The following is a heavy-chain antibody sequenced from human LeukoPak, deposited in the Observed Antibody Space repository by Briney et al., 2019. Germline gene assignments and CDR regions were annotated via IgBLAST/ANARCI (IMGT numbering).Heavy chain of an antibody. CDR2: IYPRDGST. V-gene: IGHV1-46*01. CDR1: GYSFTSNY. J-gene: IGHJ4*02. CDR3: ARDQEAFDY. Sequence: ASVKVSCKASGYSFTSNYIHWVRQAPGQGLEWMGMIYPRDGSTSYAQKFQGRVTVTRDTSTSTVHMELSGLRFEDTAVCYCARDQEAFDYWGQGTLVTVSS.